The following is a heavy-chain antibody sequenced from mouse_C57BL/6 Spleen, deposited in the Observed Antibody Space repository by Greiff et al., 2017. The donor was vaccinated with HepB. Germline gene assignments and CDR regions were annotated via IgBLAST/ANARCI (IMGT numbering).Heavy chain of an antibody. CDR2: ISDGGGYT. D-gene: IGHD1-1*01. V-gene: IGHV5-4*03. CDR3: ASLLLRTY. Sequence: DVKLVESGGGLVKPGGSLKLSCAASGFTFSSYAMSWVRQSPEKWLEWVATISDGGGYTYYPDNVKGRFTISRDNAKNKLYLQLRHLKSEDTAMYYCASLLLRTYWGQGTLVTVSA. J-gene: IGHJ3*01. CDR1: GFTFSSYA.